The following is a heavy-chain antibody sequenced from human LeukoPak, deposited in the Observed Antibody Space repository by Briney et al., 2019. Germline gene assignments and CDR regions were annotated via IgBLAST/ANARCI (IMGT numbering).Heavy chain of an antibody. V-gene: IGHV3-30*01. D-gene: IGHD1-7*01. CDR1: GFTFSSYA. J-gene: IGHJ4*02. Sequence: GRSLRLSCAASGFTFSSYAMHWVRQAPGKGLEWVAVISYDGSNKYYADSVKGRFTISRDNSKNTLYLQMNSLRAEDAAVYYCARGQLELRSWYSDYWGQGTLVTVSS. CDR2: ISYDGSNK. CDR3: ARGQLELRSWYSDY.